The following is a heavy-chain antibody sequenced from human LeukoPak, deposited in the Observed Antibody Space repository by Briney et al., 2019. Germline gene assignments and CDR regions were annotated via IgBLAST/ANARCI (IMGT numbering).Heavy chain of an antibody. CDR1: GFTFSGSA. Sequence: GGSLRLSCAASGFTFSGSAMHWVRQASGKGLEWVGRIRSKANSYATAYAASVKGRFTISRDDSKNTAYLQMNSLKTEDTAVYYCTRHQKEDVVVVAATRGLGDFYYYMDVWGKGTTVTVSS. D-gene: IGHD2-15*01. V-gene: IGHV3-73*01. CDR2: IRSKANSYAT. J-gene: IGHJ6*03. CDR3: TRHQKEDVVVVAATRGLGDFYYYMDV.